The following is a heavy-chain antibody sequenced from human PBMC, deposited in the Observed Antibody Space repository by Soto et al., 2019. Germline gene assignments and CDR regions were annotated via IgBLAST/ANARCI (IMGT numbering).Heavy chain of an antibody. CDR1: GFTFSSYS. V-gene: IGHV3-21*01. CDR2: ISSSSSYI. D-gene: IGHD5-12*01. CDR3: ARDRSLYSGYDSNFDY. Sequence: PGGSLRLSCAASGFTFSSYSMNWVRQAPGKGLEWVSSISSSSSYIYYADSVKGRFTISRDNAKNSLYLQMNSLRAEDTAVYYCARDRSLYSGYDSNFDYWGQGTLVTVSS. J-gene: IGHJ4*02.